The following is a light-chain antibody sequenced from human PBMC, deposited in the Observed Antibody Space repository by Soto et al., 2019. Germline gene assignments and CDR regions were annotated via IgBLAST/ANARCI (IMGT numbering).Light chain of an antibody. CDR1: SSNIGAGYD. J-gene: IGLJ2*01. V-gene: IGLV1-40*01. CDR3: AAWDDSLTGVE. CDR2: SND. Sequence: QSVLTQPPSVSGAPGQRVTISCTGSSSNIGAGYDVHWYQQFPGTTPKFLIYSNDQRPSGVPDRFSGSKSGTSASLAISGLQSEDEADYYCAAWDDSLTGVEFGGGTKLTVL.